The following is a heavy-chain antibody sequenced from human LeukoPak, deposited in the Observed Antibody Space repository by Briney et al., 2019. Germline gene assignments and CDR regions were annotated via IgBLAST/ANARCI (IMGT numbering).Heavy chain of an antibody. D-gene: IGHD3-10*02. CDR3: AELGITMIGGV. CDR2: IKEDGSEK. J-gene: IGHJ6*04. CDR1: GFTFSNSW. V-gene: IGHV3-7*01. Sequence: GGSLRLSCETSGFTFSNSWMHWVRQAPGKGLEWVANIKEDGSEKNYVDSVKGRFTISRDNAKNSLYLQMNSLRAEDTAVYYCAELGITMIGGVWGKGTTVTISS.